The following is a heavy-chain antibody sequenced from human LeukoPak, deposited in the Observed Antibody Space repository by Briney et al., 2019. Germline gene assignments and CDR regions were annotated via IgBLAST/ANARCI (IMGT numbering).Heavy chain of an antibody. J-gene: IGHJ1*01. CDR1: GFTFSSYA. CDR2: ISYDGSNK. Sequence: GRSLRLSCAASGFTFSSYAMHWVRQAPGKGLEWVAVISYDGSNKYYADSVKGRFTISRDNSKNTLYLQMNSLRAEDTAVYYCARDLATVTTKYFQHWGRGTLVTVSS. CDR3: ARDLATVTTKYFQH. D-gene: IGHD4-17*01. V-gene: IGHV3-30-3*01.